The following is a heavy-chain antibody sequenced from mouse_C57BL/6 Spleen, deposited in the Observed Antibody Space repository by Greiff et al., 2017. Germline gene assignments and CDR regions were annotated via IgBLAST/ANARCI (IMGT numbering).Heavy chain of an antibody. V-gene: IGHV1-64*01. CDR3: ARSSLSSYVWYFDV. CDR1: GYTFTSYW. D-gene: IGHD1-1*01. Sequence: VQLQQPGAELVKPGASVKLSCKASGYTFTSYWMHWVKQRPGQGLEWIGMIHPNSGSTNYNEKFKSKATLTVDKSSSTAYMQLSSLTSEDSAVYYCARSSLSSYVWYFDVWGTGTTVTVSS. J-gene: IGHJ1*03. CDR2: IHPNSGST.